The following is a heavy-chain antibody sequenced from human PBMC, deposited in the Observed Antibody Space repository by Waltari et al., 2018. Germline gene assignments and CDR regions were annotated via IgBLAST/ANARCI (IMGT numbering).Heavy chain of an antibody. CDR1: GGSISSYY. D-gene: IGHD6-19*01. J-gene: IGHJ6*03. CDR3: ARVGSKPGIAVAGTHGYYYYMDV. CDR2: IYYSGST. Sequence: QVQLQESGPGLVKPSETLSLTCTVSGGSISSYYWSRIRQPPGKGLEWIGYIYYSGSTNYNPSLKSRVTISVDTSKNQFSLKLSSVTAADTAVYYCARVGSKPGIAVAGTHGYYYYMDVWGKGTTVTVSS. V-gene: IGHV4-59*01.